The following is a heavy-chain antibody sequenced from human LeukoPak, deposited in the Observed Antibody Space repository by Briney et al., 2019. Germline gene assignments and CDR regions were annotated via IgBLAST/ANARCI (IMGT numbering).Heavy chain of an antibody. CDR2: ISGSGGGT. D-gene: IGHD3-9*01. V-gene: IGHV3-23*01. CDR3: ARGDISDY. J-gene: IGHJ4*02. CDR1: GFTFSTYA. Sequence: GGSLRLSCAASGFTFSTYAMSWVRQAAGKGLEWVSLISGSGGGTYYADSVKGRFTISRDNAKNSLYLQMNGLRAEDTAVYYCARGDISDYWGQGTLVTVSS.